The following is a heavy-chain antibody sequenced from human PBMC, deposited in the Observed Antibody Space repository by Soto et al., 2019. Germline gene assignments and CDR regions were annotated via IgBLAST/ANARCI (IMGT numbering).Heavy chain of an antibody. Sequence: QVQLVQSGAEVKKPGSSVKVSCKASGGTFNSYVINWVRQAPGQGLEWMGGIIIFFGTAEYAQKFQGRVTITADEGAITAYMELSSLKSGDTAVYYCAGTHFDTSGYYPSALEYWGQGTQVSVSS. CDR3: AGTHFDTSGYYPSALEY. D-gene: IGHD3-22*01. CDR2: IIIFFGTA. CDR1: GGTFNSYV. J-gene: IGHJ4*02. V-gene: IGHV1-69*01.